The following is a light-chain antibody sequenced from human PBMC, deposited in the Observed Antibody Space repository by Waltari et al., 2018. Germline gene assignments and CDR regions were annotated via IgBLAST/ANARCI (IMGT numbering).Light chain of an antibody. Sequence: DIQMTQSPSSLSASVGDRVTITCGAGQGISNSLAWVQQKPGKAPKSLIYGESSLERGVPSKFSGSGSGTDFTLTISSLQPEDFATYYCQQYHSYPLSFGGGTKVEIK. J-gene: IGKJ4*01. CDR3: QQYHSYPLS. CDR1: QGISNS. V-gene: IGKV1-16*02. CDR2: GES.